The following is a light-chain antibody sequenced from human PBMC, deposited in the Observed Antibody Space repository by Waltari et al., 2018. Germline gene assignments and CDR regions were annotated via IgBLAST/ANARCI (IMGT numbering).Light chain of an antibody. CDR3: QSYHAGNPWV. J-gene: IGLJ3*02. CDR2: EDD. CDR1: SGSIASHY. V-gene: IGLV6-57*03. Sequence: NFMLPQPHSVSESPGRTVTISCTRCSGSIASHYLQWYQQRPGSAPTTVIYEDDQRPSGVPDRFSGSIDSSSNSASLTISGLKTEDEADYYCQSYHAGNPWVFGGGTRLTVV.